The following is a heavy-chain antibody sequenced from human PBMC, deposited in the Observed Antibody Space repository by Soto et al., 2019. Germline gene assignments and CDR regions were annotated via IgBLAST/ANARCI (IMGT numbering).Heavy chain of an antibody. D-gene: IGHD1-26*01. J-gene: IGHJ4*02. CDR1: GFTFDDYA. Sequence: EVHLVESGGGLVQPGRSLRLSCAASGFTFDDYAMHWVRQAPGKGLEWVSGISWNSGILGYADTVKGRLTISRDNAKKYLYLQMNSMRAEDTALYYCVKALGKYSGNSLNYWGQGTLVTVSS. V-gene: IGHV3-9*01. CDR2: ISWNSGIL. CDR3: VKALGKYSGNSLNY.